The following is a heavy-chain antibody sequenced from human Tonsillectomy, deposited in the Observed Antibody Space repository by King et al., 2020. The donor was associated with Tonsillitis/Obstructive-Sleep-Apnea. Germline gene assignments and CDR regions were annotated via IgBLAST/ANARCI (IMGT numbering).Heavy chain of an antibody. CDR3: AREPPYDSGSHDAFDI. D-gene: IGHD3-10*01. CDR2: IYYSGNT. CDR1: GGSISSGGYY. V-gene: IGHV4-31*03. J-gene: IGHJ3*02. Sequence: QLQESGPGLVKPSQTLSLTCTVSGGSISSGGYYWSWIRQHPGKGLEWIGYIYYSGNTYYNPSLKSRVTISVDTSKNQFSLSLNSVTAADTAMYYCAREPPYDSGSHDAFDIWGQGTMVTVSS.